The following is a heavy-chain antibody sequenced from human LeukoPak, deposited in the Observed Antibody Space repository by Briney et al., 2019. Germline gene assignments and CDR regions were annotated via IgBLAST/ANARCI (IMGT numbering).Heavy chain of an antibody. CDR3: ASEYYYDSSGYWAQGSHFDY. D-gene: IGHD3-22*01. Sequence: GGSLRLSCAASGFTFSSNWMSWVRQAPGKGLEWVGNIKQDGSEIYYVDSVKGRFTISRDNAKNSLYLQMNSLRAEDTAVYYCASEYYYDSSGYWAQGSHFDYWGQGTLVTVSS. CDR2: IKQDGSEI. V-gene: IGHV3-7*01. J-gene: IGHJ4*02. CDR1: GFTFSSNW.